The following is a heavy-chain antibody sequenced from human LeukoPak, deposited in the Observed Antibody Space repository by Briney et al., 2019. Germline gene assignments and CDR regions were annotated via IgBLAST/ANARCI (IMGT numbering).Heavy chain of an antibody. CDR2: INHSGST. Sequence: PSETLSLTCAAYGGSFSGYYWSWIRQPPGKGLEWIGEINHSGSTNYNPSLKSRVTISVDTSKNQFSLKLSSVTAADTAVYYCARVRYSSSSEFDYWGQGTLVTVSS. J-gene: IGHJ4*02. D-gene: IGHD6-6*01. V-gene: IGHV4-34*01. CDR1: GGSFSGYY. CDR3: ARVRYSSSSEFDY.